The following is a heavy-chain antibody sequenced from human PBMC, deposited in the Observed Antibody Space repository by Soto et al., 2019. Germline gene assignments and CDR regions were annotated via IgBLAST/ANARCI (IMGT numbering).Heavy chain of an antibody. V-gene: IGHV4-61*01. CDR2: IYYSGST. D-gene: IGHD3-22*01. Sequence: PSETLSPPSTVSGASVSRGSYYCSSIRQPPGKGLEWIGYIYYSGSTNYNPSLKRRVTISVDTSKNQFSLKLSSVTAADTAVYYCARVYYYDSRYFDYWGQGTLVT. J-gene: IGHJ4*02. CDR3: ARVYYYDSRYFDY. CDR1: GASVSRGSYY.